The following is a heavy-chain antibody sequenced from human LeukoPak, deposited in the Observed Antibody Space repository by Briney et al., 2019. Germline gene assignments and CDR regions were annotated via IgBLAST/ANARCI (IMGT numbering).Heavy chain of an antibody. J-gene: IGHJ4*02. Sequence: SVNVSCKASGGTFSSYAISWVRQAPGQGLEWMGRIIPILGIANYAQKFQGRVTITADKSTSTAYMELSSLRSEDTAVYYCARDQVSAPFDYWGQGTLVTVSS. V-gene: IGHV1-69*04. CDR2: IIPILGIA. CDR1: GGTFSSYA. D-gene: IGHD2-8*01. CDR3: ARDQVSAPFDY.